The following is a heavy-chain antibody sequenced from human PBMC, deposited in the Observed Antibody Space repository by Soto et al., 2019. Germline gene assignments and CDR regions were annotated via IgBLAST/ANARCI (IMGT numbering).Heavy chain of an antibody. CDR1: GFTFDSYA. V-gene: IGHV3-23*01. Sequence: PGGSLRLSCAASGFTFDSYAMSWVRQAPGKGLEWVSAISGSGATSTYYADSVKGRFTISRDNSKNTLYLQMNSLRAEDTAVYYYAKDSIGTTRGPFEYWGQGTLVTVSS. J-gene: IGHJ4*02. CDR3: AKDSIGTTRGPFEY. CDR2: ISGSGATST. D-gene: IGHD1-1*01.